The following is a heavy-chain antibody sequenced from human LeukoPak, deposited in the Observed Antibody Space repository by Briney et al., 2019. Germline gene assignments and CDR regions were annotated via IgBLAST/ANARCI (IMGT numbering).Heavy chain of an antibody. CDR2: ISSSSSYI. J-gene: IGHJ4*02. V-gene: IGHV3-21*01. D-gene: IGHD3-10*01. Sequence: PGGSLRLSCAASGFTFSSYSMNWVRQAPGKGLEWVSSISSSSSYIYYADSVKGRFTISRDNAKNSLYLQMNSLRAEDTAVYYCARDLFSRRMNYYGSGSYFAYWGQGTLVAVSS. CDR1: GFTFSSYS. CDR3: ARDLFSRRMNYYGSGSYFAY.